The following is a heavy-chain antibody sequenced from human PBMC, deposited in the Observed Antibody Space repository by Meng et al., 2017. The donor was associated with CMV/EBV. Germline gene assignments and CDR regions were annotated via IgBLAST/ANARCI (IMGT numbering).Heavy chain of an antibody. CDR1: GGSIRRGDYY. CDR2: IYSSGST. J-gene: IGHJ4*02. V-gene: IGHV4-30-4*08. Sequence: APGLVKPPQPRSLPSTVSGGSIRRGDYYWSWIRQPPGKGLEWIGYIYSSGSTYYNPSLKSRVTISVDTSKNQFSLKLSSVTAADTAVYYCARVTSRVAGAFDYWGQGTLVTLSS. D-gene: IGHD1-14*01. CDR3: ARVTSRVAGAFDY.